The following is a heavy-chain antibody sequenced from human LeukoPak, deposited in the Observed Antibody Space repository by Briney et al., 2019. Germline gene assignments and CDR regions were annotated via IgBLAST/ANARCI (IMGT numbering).Heavy chain of an antibody. CDR1: GFTFSGHA. Sequence: GGSLRLSCAASGFTFSGHAMHWVRQAPGKGLELLAYISHDGSYQYHVDSVKGRFTVSRDNSKNTLYLQMNSLSAEDSAVYYCLPELGAKNYFDYWGQGTLVTVSS. CDR3: LPELGAKNYFDY. CDR2: ISHDGSYQ. V-gene: IGHV3-30*03. D-gene: IGHD1-14*01. J-gene: IGHJ4*02.